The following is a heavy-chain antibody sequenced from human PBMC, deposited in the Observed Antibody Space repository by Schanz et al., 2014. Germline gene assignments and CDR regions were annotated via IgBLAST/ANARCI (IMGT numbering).Heavy chain of an antibody. CDR3: ARGIGGYGANNYFDY. J-gene: IGHJ4*02. CDR1: EYSFTSYS. V-gene: IGHV1-3*04. Sequence: QVHLVQSGAEVKRPGASVKVSCKASEYSFTSYSMHCVRQAPGQRLEWMGWINTGSGDTKYSQNFQGRVTITRDTSASTAYMELSSLRSEDTAVYSCARGIGGYGANNYFDYWGQGTLVTVSS. D-gene: IGHD5-12*01. CDR2: INTGSGDT.